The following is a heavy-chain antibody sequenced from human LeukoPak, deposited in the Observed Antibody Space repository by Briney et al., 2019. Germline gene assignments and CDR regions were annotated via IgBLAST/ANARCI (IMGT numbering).Heavy chain of an antibody. V-gene: IGHV3-21*01. CDR1: GFTFSSYS. Sequence: GGSLRLPCASSGFTFSSYSMNWVRQAPGKGLEWVSSISSSSSYMYYADSVKGRFTISRDNAKNSLDLQMNSLRGEDTAVYYCARDNSGYCSGGSCYSSDYWGQGTLVTVCS. D-gene: IGHD2-15*01. CDR3: ARDNSGYCSGGSCYSSDY. J-gene: IGHJ4*02. CDR2: ISSSSSYM.